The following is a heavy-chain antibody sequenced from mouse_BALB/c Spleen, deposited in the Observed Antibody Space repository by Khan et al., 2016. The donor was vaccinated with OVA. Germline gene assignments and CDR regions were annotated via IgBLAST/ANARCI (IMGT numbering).Heavy chain of an antibody. CDR2: ISSGGHYT. D-gene: IGHD1-2*01. V-gene: IGHV5-6*01. J-gene: IGHJ4*01. Sequence: EVQLVESGGDLVKPGGSLKLSCAASGFTFSSYGMSWVRQTPDKRLEWVATISSGGHYTYFPAIVRGRFTISRDTATNTLYLQMSSLKSEDTAMYYCARSSTTAKEDYYAMDYWGQGTSVTVSS. CDR3: ARSSTTAKEDYYAMDY. CDR1: GFTFSSYG.